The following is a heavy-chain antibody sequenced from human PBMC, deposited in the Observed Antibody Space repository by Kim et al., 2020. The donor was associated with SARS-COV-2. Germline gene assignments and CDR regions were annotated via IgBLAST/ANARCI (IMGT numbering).Heavy chain of an antibody. CDR3: ARVPPSGWYSHYFDY. Sequence: GGSLRLSCAASGFTFSSYGMHWVRQAPGKGLEWVAVIWYDGSNKYYADSVKGRFTISRDNSKNTLYLQMNSLRAEDTAVYYCARVPPSGWYSHYFDYWGQGTLVTVSS. CDR1: GFTFSSYG. CDR2: IWYDGSNK. J-gene: IGHJ4*02. D-gene: IGHD6-19*01. V-gene: IGHV3-33*08.